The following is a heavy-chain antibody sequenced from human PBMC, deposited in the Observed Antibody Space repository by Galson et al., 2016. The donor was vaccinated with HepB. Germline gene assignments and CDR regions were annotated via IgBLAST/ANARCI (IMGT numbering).Heavy chain of an antibody. J-gene: IGHJ6*02. CDR3: VEQRNGAPYGRDV. D-gene: IGHD1/OR15-1a*01. V-gene: IGHV6-1*01. Sequence: CAISGDSVSSHSAAWNWIRQSPSRGLEWLGRTYYRSKWYNDYAVSVKSRIIVNPDTSKNQFSLQLNSVTPEDTAVYYCVEQRNGAPYGRDVWGQGTTVTVSS. CDR1: GDSVSSHSAA. CDR2: TYYRSKWYN.